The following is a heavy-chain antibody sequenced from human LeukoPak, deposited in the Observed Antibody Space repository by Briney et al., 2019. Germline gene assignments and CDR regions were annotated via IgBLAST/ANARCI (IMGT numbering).Heavy chain of an antibody. J-gene: IGHJ3*02. V-gene: IGHV4-39*01. CDR3: ARVSVVGNAAFDI. CDR1: GGSISSSSYY. Sequence: PSETLSLTCTVSGGSISSSSYYWGWIRQPPGKGLEWIGSIYYSGSTYYNPSLKSRVTISVDTSKNQFSLKLSSVTAADTAVYYCARVSVVGNAAFDIWGQGTMVTVSS. D-gene: IGHD2-21*01. CDR2: IYYSGST.